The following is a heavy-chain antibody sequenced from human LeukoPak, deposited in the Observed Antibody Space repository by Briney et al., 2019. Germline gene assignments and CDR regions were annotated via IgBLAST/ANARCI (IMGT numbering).Heavy chain of an antibody. J-gene: IGHJ3*02. D-gene: IGHD2-15*01. V-gene: IGHV3-74*01. CDR3: ARWSCSGGSCSTLDDAFDI. CDR2: INSDGGST. CDR1: GFTFSSYW. Sequence: GGSLRLSCAASGFTFSSYWMHWVRQAPGKGLVWVSRINSDGGSTTYADSVKGRFTISRDNAKNTLYLQMNSLRAEDTAVYYCARWSCSGGSCSTLDDAFDIWGQGTMVTVSS.